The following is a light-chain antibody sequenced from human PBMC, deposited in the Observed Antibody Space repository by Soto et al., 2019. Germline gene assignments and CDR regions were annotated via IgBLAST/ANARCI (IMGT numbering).Light chain of an antibody. J-gene: IGLJ2*01. CDR1: SSDVGGYKY. Sequence: QSALTQPASVSGSPGQSITISCTGTSSDVGGYKYVSWYQQHPDKAPKLLIYEVNNRPSGVSDRFSGSKSDNTASLTISGLQAEDEADYYCISYTGRSTPLFGGGTKMTVL. V-gene: IGLV2-14*01. CDR3: ISYTGRSTPL. CDR2: EVN.